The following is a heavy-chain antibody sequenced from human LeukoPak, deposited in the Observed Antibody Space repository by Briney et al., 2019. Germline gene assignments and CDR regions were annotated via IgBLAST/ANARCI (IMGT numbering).Heavy chain of an antibody. V-gene: IGHV3-48*03. CDR2: ISSSGSTT. CDR3: ARTYRSSSWYLDYFDY. Sequence: GGSLRLSCAASGFIFSSFEMNWVRQAPGKGLELVSYISSSGSTTYYADSVKGRFTISRDNAKNSLYLQMNSLRAEDTAVYYCARTYRSSSWYLDYFDYWGQGTLVTVSS. CDR1: GFIFSSFE. D-gene: IGHD6-13*01. J-gene: IGHJ4*02.